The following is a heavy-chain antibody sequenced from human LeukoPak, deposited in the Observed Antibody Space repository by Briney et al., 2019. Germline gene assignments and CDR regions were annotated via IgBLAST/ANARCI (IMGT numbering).Heavy chain of an antibody. V-gene: IGHV4-59*11. CDR2: IYYSGST. Sequence: SETLSLTCTVSGGSISGHYWSWIRQPPGKGLEWIGYIYYSGSTNYNPSLKSRVTISVDTSKNQFSLKLSSVTAADTAVYYCAREVGYSSSWYLEYYYYYYMDVWGKGTTVTVSS. CDR1: GGSISGHY. CDR3: AREVGYSSSWYLEYYYYYYMDV. J-gene: IGHJ6*03. D-gene: IGHD6-13*01.